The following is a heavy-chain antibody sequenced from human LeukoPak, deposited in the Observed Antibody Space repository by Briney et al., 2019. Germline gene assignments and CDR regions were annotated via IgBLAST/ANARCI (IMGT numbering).Heavy chain of an antibody. Sequence: GGSLRLSCAASGFTFSDYYMSWLRQAPGKGLDWVSYISSSSSYTNYPVSVKGHFTISRANPKNPLYPQMDSLRAEDTGLYYCSKVPPYGDYFDYWGQGTLVTVSS. J-gene: IGHJ4*02. CDR1: GFTFSDYY. CDR3: SKVPPYGDYFDY. CDR2: ISSSSSYT. D-gene: IGHD4-17*01. V-gene: IGHV3-11*05.